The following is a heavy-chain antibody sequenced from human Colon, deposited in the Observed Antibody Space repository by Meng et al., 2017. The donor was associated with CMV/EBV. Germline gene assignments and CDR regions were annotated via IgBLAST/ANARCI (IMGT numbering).Heavy chain of an antibody. J-gene: IGHJ3*02. V-gene: IGHV4-39*07. CDR1: GGSISSTSYY. D-gene: IGHD2-21*01. Sequence: SETLSLTCNVSGGSISSTSYYWAWIRQSPGKGLEWIGSVYYSGFTYYNPSLLSRVTVSIDRSKNQFSLRLSSVTAADTAVYYCARDRHSEVVIALRGTFDIWGQGIKVTVSS. CDR2: VYYSGFT. CDR3: ARDRHSEVVIALRGTFDI.